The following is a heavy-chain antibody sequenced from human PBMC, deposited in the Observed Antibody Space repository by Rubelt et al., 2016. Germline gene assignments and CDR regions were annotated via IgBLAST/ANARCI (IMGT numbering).Heavy chain of an antibody. CDR1: GYTFTGYY. CDR2: INPNSGGT. Sequence: GESGAEVKKPGASVKVSCKASGYTFTGYYMHWVRQAPGQGLEWMGWINPNSGGTNYAQKFQGRVTMTRDTSISTAYMELSRLRSDDTAVYYCARDRSSSWYMRMDVWGQGTTVTVSS. J-gene: IGHJ6*02. D-gene: IGHD6-13*01. CDR3: ARDRSSSWYMRMDV. V-gene: IGHV1-2*02.